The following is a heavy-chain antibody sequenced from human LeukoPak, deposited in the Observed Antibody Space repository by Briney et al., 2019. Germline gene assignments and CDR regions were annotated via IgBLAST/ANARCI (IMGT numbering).Heavy chain of an antibody. Sequence: SETLSLTCTVSGYSISSGYYWGWIRPPPGKGLEWIGSIYHSGSTYYNPSLKSRVTISVDTSKNQFSLKLSSVTAADTAVYYCACHSGWSGPSEWGQGTLVTVSS. CDR3: ACHSGWSGPSE. J-gene: IGHJ4*02. D-gene: IGHD6-19*01. CDR1: GYSISSGYY. V-gene: IGHV4-38-2*02. CDR2: IYHSGST.